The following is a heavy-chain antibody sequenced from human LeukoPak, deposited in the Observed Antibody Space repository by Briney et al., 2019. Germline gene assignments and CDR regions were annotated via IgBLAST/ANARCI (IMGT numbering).Heavy chain of an antibody. D-gene: IGHD3-22*01. CDR2: IYYSGST. Sequence: SETLSLTCTVSGGSISSSSYYWGWIRQPPGKGLEWIGIIYYSGSTYYNPSLKSRVTISIDTSKNQFSLKLSSVTAADTAVYYCARQSLGDSSGYYTSPFDCWGQGTLVTVSS. J-gene: IGHJ4*02. CDR1: GGSISSSSYY. V-gene: IGHV4-39*01. CDR3: ARQSLGDSSGYYTSPFDC.